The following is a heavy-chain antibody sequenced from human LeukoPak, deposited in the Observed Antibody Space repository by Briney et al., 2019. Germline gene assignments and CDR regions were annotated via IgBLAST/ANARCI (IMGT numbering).Heavy chain of an antibody. J-gene: IGHJ4*02. CDR2: IYSGGST. CDR3: ARVGVEDIGIVGATVFFDY. Sequence: GGSLRLSCAASGFMLNSYAMNWVRQAPGKGLEWVSVIYSGGSTYYADSVKGRFTIPRDNSKNTLYLQMNSLRAEDTAVYYCARVGVEDIGIVGATVFFDYWGQETLVTVSS. CDR1: GFMLNSYA. D-gene: IGHD1-26*01. V-gene: IGHV3-53*01.